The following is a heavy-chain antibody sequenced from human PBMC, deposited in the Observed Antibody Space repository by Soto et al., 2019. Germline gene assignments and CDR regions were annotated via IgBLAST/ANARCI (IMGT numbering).Heavy chain of an antibody. Sequence: PSETLSLTCAVYGGSFSGYYWSWIRQPPGKGLEWIGEINHSGSTNYNPSLKSRVTISADTSKNQSSLKLSSVTAADTAAYYCARGHHRSSFDTWGQGTLVTVSS. CDR3: ARGHHRSSFDT. CDR2: INHSGST. J-gene: IGHJ5*02. D-gene: IGHD6-13*01. V-gene: IGHV4-34*01. CDR1: GGSFSGYY.